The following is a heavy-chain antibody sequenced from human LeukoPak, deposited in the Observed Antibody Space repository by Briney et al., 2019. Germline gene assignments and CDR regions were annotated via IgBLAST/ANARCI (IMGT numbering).Heavy chain of an antibody. CDR1: GGSISSYY. D-gene: IGHD6-19*01. V-gene: IGHV4-59*01. CDR2: IYYSGST. J-gene: IGHJ4*02. Sequence: VNPSETLSLTCTVSGGSISSYYWSWIRQPPGKGLEWIGYIYYSGSTNYNPSLKSRVTISVDTSKNQFSLKLSSVTAADTAVYYCARCYGVAGSIENWGQGTLVTVSS. CDR3: ARCYGVAGSIEN.